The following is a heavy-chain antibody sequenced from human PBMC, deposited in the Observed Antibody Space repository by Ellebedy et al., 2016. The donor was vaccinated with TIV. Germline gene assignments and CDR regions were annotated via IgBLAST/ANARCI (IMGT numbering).Heavy chain of an antibody. CDR3: ARDVWGGGWA. V-gene: IGHV3-7*01. D-gene: IGHD6-19*01. Sequence: GESLKISCAAFGFAFDTDWMTWVRQVPGKGLEWVANINQDGSDKSYVDSVEGRFTISRDNAKYSVYLQLSSLGAEDTAVYYCARDVWGGGWAWGQGTPVTVSS. CDR2: INQDGSDK. CDR1: GFAFDTDW. J-gene: IGHJ5*02.